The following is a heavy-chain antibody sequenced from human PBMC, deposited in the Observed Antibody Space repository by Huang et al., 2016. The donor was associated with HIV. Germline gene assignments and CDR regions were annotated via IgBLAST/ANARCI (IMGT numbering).Heavy chain of an antibody. V-gene: IGHV4-39*01. CDR2: LYYNGKM. Sequence: QMRFQESGPGLVKPSGTLSLTCNVSGGSINTGRYYWGWIRQPPGKGLEWVGSLYYNGKMSYDPSLKGRLTMSADTSKNQFSLNLSSVTAADTAIYYCARNHDFWRGRMFAISYFDVWGRGTLVTVAS. J-gene: IGHJ2*01. D-gene: IGHD3-3*01. CDR3: ARNHDFWRGRMFAISYFDV. CDR1: GGSINTGRYY.